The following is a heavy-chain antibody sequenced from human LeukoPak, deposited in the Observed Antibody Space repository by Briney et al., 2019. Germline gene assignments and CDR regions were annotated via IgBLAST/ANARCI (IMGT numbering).Heavy chain of an antibody. J-gene: IGHJ4*02. Sequence: GGSLRLSCAASGFTFTNHPMSWVRQSPGKGLEWVSSISSSSGYIYYADSVKGRFTISRDNAKNSLYLQMNSLRAEDTAVYYCARELISSTSLDYWGQGTLVTVSS. V-gene: IGHV3-21*01. D-gene: IGHD2-15*01. CDR3: ARELISSTSLDY. CDR1: GFTFTNHP. CDR2: ISSSSGYI.